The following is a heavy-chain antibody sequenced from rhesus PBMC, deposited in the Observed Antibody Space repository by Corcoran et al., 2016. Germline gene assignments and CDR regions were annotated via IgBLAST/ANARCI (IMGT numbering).Heavy chain of an antibody. CDR1: GFTFSNNW. J-gene: IGHJ4*01. Sequence: EVQLVESGGGLAKPGGSLRLSCTAYGFTFSNNWMNGVRQTPGKGLELITSLNNGGGNKYYAESVKGRITISRDNSKNPLSLQMNSLRAEDTAVYYCTKENTWAVDFWGQGVLVTVSS. CDR3: TKENTWAVDF. D-gene: IGHD1-38*01. CDR2: LNNGGGNK. V-gene: IGHV3S42*01.